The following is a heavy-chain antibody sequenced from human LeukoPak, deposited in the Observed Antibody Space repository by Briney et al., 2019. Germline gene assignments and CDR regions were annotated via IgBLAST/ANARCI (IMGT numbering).Heavy chain of an antibody. J-gene: IGHJ2*01. V-gene: IGHV3-21*01. Sequence: PGGSLRLSCAASGFTFSSYSMNWVRQAPGKGLEWVSSISSSSSYIYYADSVKGRFTISRDNAKNSVYLQMNGLKAEDTAVYSCVGGPGWVFHLRGRGTLVTV. CDR3: VGGPGWVFHL. CDR2: ISSSSSYI. D-gene: IGHD6-19*01. CDR1: GFTFSSYS.